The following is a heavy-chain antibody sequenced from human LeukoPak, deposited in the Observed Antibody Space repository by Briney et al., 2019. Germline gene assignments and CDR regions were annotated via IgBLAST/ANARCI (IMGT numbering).Heavy chain of an antibody. CDR2: IRYDGSNK. CDR3: AKDSPLSPIAYYFDY. D-gene: IGHD2-15*01. CDR1: GFTFSSYG. Sequence: PGGSLRLSCAASGFTFSSYGMHWVRQAPGKGLEWVAFIRYDGSNKYYADSVKGRFTISRDNSKNTLYLQMNSLRAEDTAVYYCAKDSPLSPIAYYFDYWGQGTLVTVSS. V-gene: IGHV3-30*02. J-gene: IGHJ4*02.